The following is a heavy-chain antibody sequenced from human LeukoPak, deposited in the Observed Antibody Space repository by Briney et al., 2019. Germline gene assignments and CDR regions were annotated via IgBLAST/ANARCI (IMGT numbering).Heavy chain of an antibody. J-gene: IGHJ4*02. CDR2: ISSGGDTI. Sequence: GESLRLSCAASGFTFSGYEMNWVRQAPGKGLEWVSYISSGGDTIYYADSVKGRFTISRDNAKNSLFLQMNSLRAEDTAVYYCARELYYYDSSDYYYARYFDSWGQGALVTVSS. CDR3: ARELYYYDSSDYYYARYFDS. CDR1: GFTFSGYE. D-gene: IGHD3-22*01. V-gene: IGHV3-48*03.